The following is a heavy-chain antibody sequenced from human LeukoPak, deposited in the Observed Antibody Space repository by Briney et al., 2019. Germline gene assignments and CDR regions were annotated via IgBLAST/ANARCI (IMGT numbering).Heavy chain of an antibody. Sequence: PGGSLRLSCEASGFAFSSHWMHWVRQAPGKGLVWVSNINGDGGSTGYADSVKGRFTTSRDNAKNTLYLHMNSLRVEDTAVYYCARKEMGAPPIELRGQGALVTVSS. D-gene: IGHD3-16*01. J-gene: IGHJ4*02. V-gene: IGHV3-74*01. CDR1: GFAFSSHW. CDR3: ARKEMGAPPIEL. CDR2: INGDGGST.